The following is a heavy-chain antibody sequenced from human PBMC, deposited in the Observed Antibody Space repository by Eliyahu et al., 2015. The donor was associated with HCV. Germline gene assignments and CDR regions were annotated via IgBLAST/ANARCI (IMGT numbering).Heavy chain of an antibody. CDR3: ARGDYGDYFIGY. CDR2: ISSSSSYT. D-gene: IGHD4-17*01. CDR1: GFTFSDYY. V-gene: IGHV3-11*06. Sequence: AASGFTFSDYYMSWIRQAPGKGLEWVSYISSSSSYTNYADSVKGRFTISRDNAKNSLYLQMNSLRAEDTAVYYCARGDYGDYFIGYWGQGTLVTVSS. J-gene: IGHJ4*02.